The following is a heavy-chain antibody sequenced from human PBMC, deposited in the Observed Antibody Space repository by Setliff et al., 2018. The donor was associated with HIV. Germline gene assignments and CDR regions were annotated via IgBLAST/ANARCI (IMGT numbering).Heavy chain of an antibody. CDR2: IYTSGTT. V-gene: IGHV4-4*09. CDR3: ARLIHTGLLYLDY. D-gene: IGHD2-8*02. J-gene: IGHJ4*02. CDR1: GVSISGHY. Sequence: SETLSLTCSVSGVSISGHYWTWVRQPPGKGLEWIGYIYTSGTTEYNPSLESRVTISLDTAKDQVSLKLRSVTAADTALYYCARLIHTGLLYLDYWGLGMWVTVPQ.